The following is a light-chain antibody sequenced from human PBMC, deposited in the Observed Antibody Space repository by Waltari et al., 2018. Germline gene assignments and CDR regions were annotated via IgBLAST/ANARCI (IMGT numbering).Light chain of an antibody. V-gene: IGLV2-11*01. J-gene: IGLJ1*01. CDR1: RSDVGGYNF. Sequence: QSALTQTSSVSGSPGQAVTISCTGTRSDVGGYNFVYWYQKNPGKAPKLKIYDVTKRPSAVPDRFSGSKSGKAASLTISGLHAEDDADYYFCSYAGIYTYVFGTGTKVTVL. CDR2: DVT. CDR3: CSYAGIYTYV.